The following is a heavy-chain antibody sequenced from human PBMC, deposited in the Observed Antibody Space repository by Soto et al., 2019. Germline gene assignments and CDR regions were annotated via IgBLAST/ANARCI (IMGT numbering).Heavy chain of an antibody. V-gene: IGHV3-21*01. J-gene: IGHJ6*03. Sequence: GGSLRLSCAASGFTFSSYSMNWVRQAPGKGLEWVSSISSSSSYIYYADSVKGRFTISRDNAKNSLYLQMNSLRAEDTAVYYCARDRCSGGSCNFNMDVWGKGTTVTVSS. CDR3: ARDRCSGGSCNFNMDV. CDR1: GFTFSSYS. CDR2: ISSSSSYI. D-gene: IGHD2-15*01.